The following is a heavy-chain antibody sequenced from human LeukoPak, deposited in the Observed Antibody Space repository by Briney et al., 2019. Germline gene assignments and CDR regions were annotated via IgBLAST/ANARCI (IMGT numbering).Heavy chain of an antibody. CDR2: IKNDGSLK. D-gene: IGHD6-13*01. V-gene: IGHV3-7*03. J-gene: IGHJ4*02. CDR3: AKGQRAAGTFDY. Sequence: GGSLRLSCVASGFSFSSYWMAWVRQAPGKGLEWVANIKNDGSLKFYVDSVKGRFTISRDNSKNTLYLQMNSLRAEDTAVYYCAKGQRAAGTFDYWGQGTLVTVSS. CDR1: GFSFSSYW.